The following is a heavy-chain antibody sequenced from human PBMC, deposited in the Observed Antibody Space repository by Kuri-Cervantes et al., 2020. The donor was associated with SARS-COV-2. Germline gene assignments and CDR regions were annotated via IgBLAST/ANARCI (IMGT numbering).Heavy chain of an antibody. D-gene: IGHD3-10*02. J-gene: IGHJ6*02. CDR3: ANVPPTRGYGMDV. V-gene: IGHV3-53*05. CDR1: GFTVSTNY. CDR2: IYSDGST. Sequence: GGSLRLSCAASGFTVSTNYMSWVRQAPGKGLEWVSVIYSDGSTYYADSVKGRFTISRDNSRNTVYLQMNSLRAEDTAVYYCANVPPTRGYGMDVWGQGTTVTVSS.